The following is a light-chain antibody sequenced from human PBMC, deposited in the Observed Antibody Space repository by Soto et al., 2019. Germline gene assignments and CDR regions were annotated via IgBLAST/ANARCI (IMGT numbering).Light chain of an antibody. V-gene: IGLV1-40*01. CDR3: QSYDSGLSVV. CDR2: GNS. CDR1: SSNIGAGYD. Sequence: QAVVTQPPSVSGAPGQRVTLSCTRSSSNIGAGYDVHWYQQLPGTAPKLLIYGNSNRPSGVPDRFSGSKSGTSASLAITGLKAEDEAYYYCQSYDSGLSVVFGGGTNVIVL. J-gene: IGLJ2*01.